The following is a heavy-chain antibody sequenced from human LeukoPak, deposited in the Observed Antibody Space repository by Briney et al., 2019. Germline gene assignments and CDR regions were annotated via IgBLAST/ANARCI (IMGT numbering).Heavy chain of an antibody. V-gene: IGHV3-21*01. CDR1: GFTFSSYS. Sequence: PGGSLTLSCAASGFTFSSYSMIGVRQAPGKGLEGVSSISSSSSYIYYADSVKGRFTISRDNAKHSLYLQMNSLRAEDTAVYYCARDYGDYGGLGYWGQGPLVTVSS. J-gene: IGHJ4*02. CDR3: ARDYGDYGGLGY. CDR2: ISSSSSYI. D-gene: IGHD4-17*01.